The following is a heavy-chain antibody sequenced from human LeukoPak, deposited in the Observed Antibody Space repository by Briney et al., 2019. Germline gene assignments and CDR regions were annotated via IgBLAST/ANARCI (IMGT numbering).Heavy chain of an antibody. Sequence: GRSLRFSCAASGFTFSSYGMHWVRQAPGKGLEWVAVISYDGSNKYYADSVKGRFTISRDNSKNTLYLQMNSLRAEDTAVYYCAKDKIQLWLQLDDWGQGTLVTVSS. V-gene: IGHV3-30*18. D-gene: IGHD5-18*01. CDR3: AKDKIQLWLQLDD. CDR1: GFTFSSYG. CDR2: ISYDGSNK. J-gene: IGHJ4*02.